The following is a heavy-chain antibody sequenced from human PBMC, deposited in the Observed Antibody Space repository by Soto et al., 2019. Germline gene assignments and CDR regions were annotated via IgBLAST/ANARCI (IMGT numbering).Heavy chain of an antibody. V-gene: IGHV4-39*02. Sequence: QLQLQESGPGLVKPSETLSLTCTVSGGSISSSSYYWGWIRQPPGKGLEWIGSIYYSGSTYYNPSLKSRVTISVDTSKNQFSLKLSSVTAADTAVYYCARETAILLYGSGSPLYGMDVWGQGTTVTVSS. CDR3: ARETAILLYGSGSPLYGMDV. CDR2: IYYSGST. J-gene: IGHJ6*02. D-gene: IGHD3-10*01. CDR1: GGSISSSSYY.